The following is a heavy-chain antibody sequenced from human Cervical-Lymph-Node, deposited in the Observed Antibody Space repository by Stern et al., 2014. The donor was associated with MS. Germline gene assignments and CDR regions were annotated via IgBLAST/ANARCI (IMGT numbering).Heavy chain of an antibody. CDR3: ALYSGTFY. Sequence: QVQLVQAGAGVKGPGAPVEGSCKASGYTFRSHYMHWVRQAPGQGLEWMGIINPHGGSTTYAQRFQGRLTLTRDTSTSTVYMGLTSLRSEDTAVYYCALYSGTFYWGQGTLVTVSS. CDR2: INPHGGST. J-gene: IGHJ4*02. D-gene: IGHD5-12*01. CDR1: GYTFRSHY. V-gene: IGHV1-46*01.